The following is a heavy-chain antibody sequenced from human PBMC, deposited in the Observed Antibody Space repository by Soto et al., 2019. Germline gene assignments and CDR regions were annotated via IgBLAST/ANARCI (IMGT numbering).Heavy chain of an antibody. CDR2: MNANSGNT. V-gene: IGHV1-8*01. CDR1: GYTFTSYD. D-gene: IGHD3-9*01. Sequence: QVQLVQSGAEVKKPGASVKVSCKASGYTFTSYDINWVRQAPGQGLEWMGWMNANSGNTGYAQKFQGRVTMTRNTHNGTAHIELRSLRGADKAVYYCPGGGDILLGAVMDVWGQGTTVTVSS. CDR3: PGGGDILLGAVMDV. J-gene: IGHJ6*02.